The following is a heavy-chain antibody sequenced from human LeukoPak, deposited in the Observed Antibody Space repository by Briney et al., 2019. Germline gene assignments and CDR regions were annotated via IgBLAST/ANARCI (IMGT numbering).Heavy chain of an antibody. J-gene: IGHJ4*02. CDR1: GFIFTNSW. CDR3: ARDGIEGVTVLDY. V-gene: IGHV3-7*01. D-gene: IGHD1-26*01. Sequence: GGSLRLSCAASGFIFTNSWVTWVRQAPGKGLECVANIKPDGSEKYSLDSVKGRFSISRDDAKNSLYLQMNSLRAEDTAVYYCARDGIEGVTVLDYWGQGTPVTVSS. CDR2: IKPDGSEK.